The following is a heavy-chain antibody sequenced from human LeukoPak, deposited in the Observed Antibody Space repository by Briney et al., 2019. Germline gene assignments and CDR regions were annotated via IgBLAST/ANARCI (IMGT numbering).Heavy chain of an antibody. CDR2: INPNSGGT. CDR3: ARMVDGDYGSDY. CDR1: GYTFTDYY. V-gene: IGHV1-2*02. Sequence: EASVKVSCKASGYTFTDYYMHWVRQAPGQGLEWMGWINPNSGGTNYAQKFQGRVTMTRDTSISTAYMELSRLRSDDTAVYYCARMVDGDYGSDYWGQGTLVTVSS. J-gene: IGHJ4*02. D-gene: IGHD4-17*01.